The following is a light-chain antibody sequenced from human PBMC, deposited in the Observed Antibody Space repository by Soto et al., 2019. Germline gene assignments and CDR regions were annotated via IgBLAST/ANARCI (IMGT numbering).Light chain of an antibody. CDR3: QQYNKWPAYT. CDR2: GAS. Sequence: EIVMTQSPATLSVSPGERVTLSCRASQSVGSYLAWYQQKPGQAPKLLIYGASTRATGIPAMLSGSGSGTDFTITISSLHSEDFVVFSCQQYNKWPAYTFGQGTKLEIK. CDR1: QSVGSY. V-gene: IGKV3-15*01. J-gene: IGKJ2*01.